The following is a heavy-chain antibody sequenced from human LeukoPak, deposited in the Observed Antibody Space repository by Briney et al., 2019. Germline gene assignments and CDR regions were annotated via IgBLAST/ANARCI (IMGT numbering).Heavy chain of an antibody. D-gene: IGHD6-19*01. J-gene: IGHJ4*02. CDR1: GGSISSTTYY. CDR2: IYYSGNT. Sequence: SETLSLTCIVSGGSISSTTYYWGWIRQPPGKRLEWIGSIYYSGNTYYNPSLKSRVTISIDTSKNQFSLKLSSVTAADTAVYYCARGSSGWYYFDYWGQGTLVTVSS. V-gene: IGHV4-39*07. CDR3: ARGSSGWYYFDY.